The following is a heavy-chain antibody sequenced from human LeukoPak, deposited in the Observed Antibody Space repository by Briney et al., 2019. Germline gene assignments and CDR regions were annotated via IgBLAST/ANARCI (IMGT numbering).Heavy chain of an antibody. CDR2: INHSGST. D-gene: IGHD2-2*01. CDR3: ARGRYCSSTSCYFFKAVVYFQH. J-gene: IGHJ1*01. V-gene: IGHV4-34*01. Sequence: PSQTLSLTCAVYGGSFSGYYWSWIRQLPGKGLEWIGEINHSGSTNYNPSLRSRVTISVDTSKNQFSLKLSSVTAADTAVYYCARGRYCSSTSCYFFKAVVYFQHWGQGTLVTVSS. CDR1: GGSFSGYY.